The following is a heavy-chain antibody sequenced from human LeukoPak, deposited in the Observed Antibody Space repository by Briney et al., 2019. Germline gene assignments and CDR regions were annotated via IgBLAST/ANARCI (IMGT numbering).Heavy chain of an antibody. Sequence: ASVKVSCKASGYTFSGHHIYWMREAPGQGLEWVGLIYPSNGDTRYAQKFQGRVAMTRDTSISTAYMELSRLRFDDTAIYHCARVLIPTMITSNFDYWGQGTLVTVSS. CDR2: IYPSNGDT. V-gene: IGHV1-2*02. J-gene: IGHJ4*02. CDR3: ARVLIPTMITSNFDY. D-gene: IGHD3-22*01. CDR1: GYTFSGHH.